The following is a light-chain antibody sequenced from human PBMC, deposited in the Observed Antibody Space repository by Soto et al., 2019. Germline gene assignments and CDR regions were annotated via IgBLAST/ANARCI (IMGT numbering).Light chain of an antibody. V-gene: IGLV2-8*01. CDR2: EVS. Sequence: QSALTQPPSASGSPGQSVTISCTGTSSDVGGYNYVSWYQQHPGKVPKLMIYEVSRRPSGVPDRFSGSKSGNTASLTVSGLQAEDEADYYCCSYAGINNYLVFGGGTKLTV. CDR3: CSYAGINNYLV. J-gene: IGLJ2*01. CDR1: SSDVGGYNY.